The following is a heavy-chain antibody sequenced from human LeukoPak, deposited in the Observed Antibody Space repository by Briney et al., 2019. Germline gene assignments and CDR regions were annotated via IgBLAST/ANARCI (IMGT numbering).Heavy chain of an antibody. D-gene: IGHD1-26*01. Sequence: GGSLRLSCAASGFTFSSYDMHWVRQATGKGLEWVSAIGTAGDTYYPGSVKGRFTISRDNSKNTLYLQMNSLRAEDTAVYYCATKSYSGSYRTDFWGQGTLVTVSS. V-gene: IGHV3-13*01. CDR1: GFTFSSYD. CDR2: IGTAGDT. CDR3: ATKSYSGSYRTDF. J-gene: IGHJ4*02.